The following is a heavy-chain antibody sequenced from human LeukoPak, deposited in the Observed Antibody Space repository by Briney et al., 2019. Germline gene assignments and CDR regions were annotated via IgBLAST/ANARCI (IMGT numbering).Heavy chain of an antibody. V-gene: IGHV4-34*01. CDR1: GGSFSGYY. D-gene: IGHD4-23*01. Sequence: SETLSLTCAVYGGSFSGYYWSWIRQPPGKGLEWIGSIYYSGSTYYNPSLKSRVTISVDTSKNQFSLKLSSVTAADTAVYYCARDQRDYGGNSFDYWGQGTLVTVSS. CDR3: ARDQRDYGGNSFDY. CDR2: IYYSGST. J-gene: IGHJ4*02.